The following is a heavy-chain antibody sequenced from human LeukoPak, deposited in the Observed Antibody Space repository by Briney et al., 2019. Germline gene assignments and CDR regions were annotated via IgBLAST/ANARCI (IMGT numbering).Heavy chain of an antibody. Sequence: GGSLRLSCAASGFTFSSYSMNWVRQAPGKGLEWVSSISSSSSYIYYADSVKGRFTISRDNAKNTLYLQMNSLRAEDTAVYYCARDVGYCSGGSCYEGYYYYYMDVWGKGTTVTVSS. CDR2: ISSSSSYI. D-gene: IGHD2-15*01. J-gene: IGHJ6*03. CDR3: ARDVGYCSGGSCYEGYYYYYMDV. CDR1: GFTFSSYS. V-gene: IGHV3-21*01.